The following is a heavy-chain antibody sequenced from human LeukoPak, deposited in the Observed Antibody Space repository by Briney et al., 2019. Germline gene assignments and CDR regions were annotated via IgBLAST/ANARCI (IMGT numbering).Heavy chain of an antibody. CDR3: ARDDIAVATCFDY. V-gene: IGHV3-48*04. CDR2: ISSSSSTI. D-gene: IGHD6-19*01. Sequence: GGSLRLSCAASGFTFNTYGMIWVRQAPGKGLEWVSYISSSSSTITYADSVKGRFTISRDNAKNSLYLQMNSLRAEDTAVYYCARDDIAVATCFDYWGQGTLVTVSS. CDR1: GFTFNTYG. J-gene: IGHJ4*02.